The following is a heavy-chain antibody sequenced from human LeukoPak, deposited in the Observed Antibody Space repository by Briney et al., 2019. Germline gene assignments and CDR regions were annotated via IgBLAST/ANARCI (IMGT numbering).Heavy chain of an antibody. Sequence: SETLSLTCTVSGGSISSYYWSWIRQPPGKGLQWIGYVYYSGSTNYNPSLKSRVTISVDTSKNQFSLKLSSVTAADTAVYYCARDPNSGSYGVGFDYWGQGTLVAVSS. V-gene: IGHV4-59*01. J-gene: IGHJ4*02. CDR2: VYYSGST. CDR1: GGSISSYY. CDR3: ARDPNSGSYGVGFDY. D-gene: IGHD1-26*01.